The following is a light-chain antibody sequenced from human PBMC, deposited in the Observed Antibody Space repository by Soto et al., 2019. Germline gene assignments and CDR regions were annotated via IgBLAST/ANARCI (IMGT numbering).Light chain of an antibody. CDR1: QSVSSY. Sequence: EIVLTQSPATLSLSPGERATLSCRARQSVSSYLAWYQQKPGQAPRLLIYDASNRATGIQARFIGSGSGTDFTLTISSLEAEDFAVYYCQQRSNWYTFGQGTKLEIK. V-gene: IGKV3-11*01. CDR2: DAS. J-gene: IGKJ2*01. CDR3: QQRSNWYT.